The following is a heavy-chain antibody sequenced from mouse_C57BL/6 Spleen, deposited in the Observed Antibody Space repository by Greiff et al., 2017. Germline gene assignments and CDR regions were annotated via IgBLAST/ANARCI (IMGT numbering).Heavy chain of an antibody. J-gene: IGHJ1*03. V-gene: IGHV1-54*01. Sequence: QVQLKESGAELVRPGTSVKVSCKASGYAFTNYLIEWVKQRPGQGLEWIGVINPGSGGTNYNEKFKGKATLTADKSSSTAYMQISSLTSEDSAVYFCARENDSWYFDVWGTGTTVTVSS. D-gene: IGHD2-4*01. CDR1: GYAFTNYL. CDR3: ARENDSWYFDV. CDR2: INPGSGGT.